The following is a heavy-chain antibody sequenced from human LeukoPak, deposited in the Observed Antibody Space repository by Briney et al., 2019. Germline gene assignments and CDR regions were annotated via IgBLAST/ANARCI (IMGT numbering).Heavy chain of an antibody. J-gene: IGHJ6*03. Sequence: GGSLRLSCAASGFTFSNYGMTWVRQAPGKGLEWVSAISGSGGITHYADSVKGRFTISRDNSKNTLYMQMNSLRAEDTAVYYCAKVPYENYYYYVDVWGKGTTVTVSS. V-gene: IGHV3-23*01. D-gene: IGHD3-16*01. CDR3: AKVPYENYYYYVDV. CDR1: GFTFSNYG. CDR2: ISGSGGIT.